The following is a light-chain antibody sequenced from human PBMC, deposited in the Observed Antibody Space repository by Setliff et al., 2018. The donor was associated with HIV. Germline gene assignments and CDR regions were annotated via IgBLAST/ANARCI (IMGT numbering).Light chain of an antibody. Sequence: QSALTQPASVSGSPGQSITISCTGTSSDVGGYQYVSWYQQHPGKAPKLIIYDVSKRPSGVSNRFSGSKSGSTASLTISGLQAEDEADYYCSSYTTSILFGGGTKVTVL. CDR2: DVS. V-gene: IGLV2-14*01. J-gene: IGLJ2*01. CDR3: SSYTTSIL. CDR1: SSDVGGYQY.